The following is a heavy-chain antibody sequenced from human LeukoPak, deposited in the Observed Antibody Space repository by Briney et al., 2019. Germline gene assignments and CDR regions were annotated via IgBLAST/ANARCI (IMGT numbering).Heavy chain of an antibody. Sequence: SETLSLTCTVSGGSINNSDYYWGWIRQPPGRGLEWIGSINFGGSTYFNPSLKSRVTMSIDTSNNDFSLRLSSVTAADTAVYYCARDRSIGRSTLYFFDYWGQGTLVTVSS. J-gene: IGHJ4*02. D-gene: IGHD2-15*01. V-gene: IGHV4-39*02. CDR2: INFGGST. CDR3: ARDRSIGRSTLYFFDY. CDR1: GGSINNSDYY.